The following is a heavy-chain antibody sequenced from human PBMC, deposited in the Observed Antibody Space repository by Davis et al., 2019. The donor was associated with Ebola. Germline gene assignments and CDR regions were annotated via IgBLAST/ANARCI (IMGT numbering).Heavy chain of an antibody. CDR3: ARGEVRYCSSTSCYNYGMDV. CDR1: GGSFSDYY. Sequence: SETLSLTCAVYGGSFSDYYWSWIRQPPGKGLEWIGYIYYSGSTYYNPSLKSRVTISVDTSKNQFSLKLSSVTAADTAVYYCARGEVRYCSSTSCYNYGMDVWGQGTTVTVSS. CDR2: IYYSGST. D-gene: IGHD2-2*02. J-gene: IGHJ6*02. V-gene: IGHV4-30-4*01.